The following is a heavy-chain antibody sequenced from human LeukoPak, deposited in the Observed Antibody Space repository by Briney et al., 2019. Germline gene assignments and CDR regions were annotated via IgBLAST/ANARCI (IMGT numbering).Heavy chain of an antibody. Sequence: GGSLRLSCAASGFTFSSYAMHWVRQAPGKGLEWVAVISYDGSNKYYADSVKGRFTISRDNSKNTLYLQMNSLRAEDTAVYYCARGKFPRGYYDSSGYYYWGQGTLVTVSS. CDR3: ARGKFPRGYYDSSGYYY. D-gene: IGHD3-22*01. CDR1: GFTFSSYA. CDR2: ISYDGSNK. J-gene: IGHJ4*02. V-gene: IGHV3-30-3*01.